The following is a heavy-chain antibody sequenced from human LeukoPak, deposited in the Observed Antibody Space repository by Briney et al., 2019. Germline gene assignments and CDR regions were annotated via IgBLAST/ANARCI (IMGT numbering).Heavy chain of an antibody. J-gene: IGHJ4*02. CDR2: IYYSGST. Sequence: PSETLSLTCAVSGGSIVTNDYSWNWIRQHPGKGLEWIGYIYYSGSTYYNPSLKSRVTISVDTSKNQFSLKLSSVTAADTAVYYCARTDPSTEGIKYYFDYWGQGTLVTVSS. D-gene: IGHD5-12*01. V-gene: IGHV4-31*11. CDR1: GGSIVTNDYS. CDR3: ARTDPSTEGIKYYFDY.